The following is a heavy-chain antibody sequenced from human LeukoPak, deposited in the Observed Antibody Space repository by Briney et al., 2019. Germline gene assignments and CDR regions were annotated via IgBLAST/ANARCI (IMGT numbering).Heavy chain of an antibody. CDR2: IIPMFGAP. CDR3: ARDAGGTYRSYYALHV. CDR1: VDSFSNYG. Sequence: GASVKVSCKASVDSFSNYGFSWVRQAPGQGLEWMGGIIPMFGAPNYAQRFKGRVTITAGAFTSTVYMELSSLTSDDTAVYYCARDAGGTYRSYYALHVWGQGTTVTVS. V-gene: IGHV1-69*13. D-gene: IGHD3-16*01. J-gene: IGHJ6*02.